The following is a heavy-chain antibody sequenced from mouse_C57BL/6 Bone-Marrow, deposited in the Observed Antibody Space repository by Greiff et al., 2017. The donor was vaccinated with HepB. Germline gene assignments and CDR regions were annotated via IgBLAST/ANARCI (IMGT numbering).Heavy chain of an antibody. Sequence: QVQLQQPGAELVRPGSSVKLSCKASGYTFTSYWMHWVKQRPIQGLEWIGNIDPSDSDTHYNQKFKDKATLTVDKSSSTAYLQLSSLTSEDSAVYYCARRGAYFDYWGQGTTLTVSS. CDR1: GYTFTSYW. CDR3: ARRGAYFDY. J-gene: IGHJ2*01. V-gene: IGHV1-52*01. CDR2: IDPSDSDT.